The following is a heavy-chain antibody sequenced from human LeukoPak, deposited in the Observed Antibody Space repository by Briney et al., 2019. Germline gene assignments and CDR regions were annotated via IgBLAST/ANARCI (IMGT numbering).Heavy chain of an antibody. CDR3: ARVHSSSWPSFDQ. CDR2: INGDGSTT. D-gene: IGHD6-13*01. V-gene: IGHV3-74*01. CDR1: GFTLSGYW. J-gene: IGHJ4*02. Sequence: GGSLRLSCAASGFTLSGYWMNWVRQPPGKGLVWVSRINGDGSTTSYADSVKGRFTISRDNAKNTLYLQMNSLRAEDTAIYYCARVHSSSWPSFDQWGQGTLVTVSS.